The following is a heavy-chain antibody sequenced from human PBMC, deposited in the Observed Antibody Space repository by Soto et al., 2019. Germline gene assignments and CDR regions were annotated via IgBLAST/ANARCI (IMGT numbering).Heavy chain of an antibody. D-gene: IGHD1-26*01. CDR3: AKGGAIVAAGTRVYLYNAMDV. CDR1: GYTFTGYY. V-gene: IGHV1-2*02. J-gene: IGHJ6*02. Sequence: ASVKVSCKASGYTFTGYYVHWVRQAPGQGLEWVGWINPNSGDTYLAQRFQGRVTMNRDTSIGTAYMELRGLTSDDTAEYYCAKGGAIVAAGTRVYLYNAMDVWGQGTTVTVSS. CDR2: INPNSGDT.